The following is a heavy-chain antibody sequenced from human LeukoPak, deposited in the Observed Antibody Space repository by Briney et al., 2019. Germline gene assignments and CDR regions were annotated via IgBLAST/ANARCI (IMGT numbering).Heavy chain of an antibody. D-gene: IGHD2-15*01. CDR1: GFTFSSYS. Sequence: PGGSLRLSCAASGFTFSSYSMNWVRQAPGKGLEWVSSISSSSSYIYYADSVKGRFTISRDNAKNSLYLQMNSLRAEDTAVYYCARCSDWSHYCSGGSCYSGGYYYGMDVWGQGTTVTVSS. V-gene: IGHV3-21*01. CDR3: ARCSDWSHYCSGGSCYSGGYYYGMDV. J-gene: IGHJ6*02. CDR2: ISSSSSYI.